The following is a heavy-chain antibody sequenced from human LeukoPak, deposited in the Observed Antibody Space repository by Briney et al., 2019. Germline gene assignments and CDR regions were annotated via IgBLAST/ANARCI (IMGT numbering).Heavy chain of an antibody. J-gene: IGHJ6*03. V-gene: IGHV1-2*02. Sequence: ASVKVSRKASGYTFTGYYMHWVRQAPGQGLEWMGWINPNSGGTNYAQKFQGRVTMTRDTSISTVYMELSRLRSDDTAVYYCARGYLVPAARGWQQLGYYYYYYMDVWGKGTTVTVSS. D-gene: IGHD2-2*01. CDR3: ARGYLVPAARGWQQLGYYYYYYMDV. CDR2: INPNSGGT. CDR1: GYTFTGYY.